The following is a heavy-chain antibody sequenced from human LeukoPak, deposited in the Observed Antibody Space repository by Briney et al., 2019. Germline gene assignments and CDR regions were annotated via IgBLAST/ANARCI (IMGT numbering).Heavy chain of an antibody. J-gene: IGHJ4*02. CDR2: IFSSDSTI. CDR3: ATMEWLVGYFDY. CDR1: GFTFSGYA. D-gene: IGHD6-19*01. Sequence: PGGSLRLSCAASGFTFSGYAMNWVRQAPGKGLEWVSHIFSSDSTIGYADSVKGRFTISRDNAKNSLYLQMNSLRAEDTAVYYCATMEWLVGYFDYWGQGTLVTVSS. V-gene: IGHV3-48*03.